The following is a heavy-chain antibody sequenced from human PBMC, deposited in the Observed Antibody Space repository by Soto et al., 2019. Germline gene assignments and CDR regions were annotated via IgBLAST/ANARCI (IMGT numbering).Heavy chain of an antibody. CDR2: IYSGSSS. V-gene: IGHV3-53*01. J-gene: IGHJ3*02. CDR1: GFTVSSNY. Sequence: EVQLVESGGGLIQPGGFLRLSCAASGFTVSSNYMNWVRQPPGEGLEWVSIIYSGSSSYYADSVKGRFTISRDNSKNTLYLQMNSLRAEYTAVYYCAREGDAFDIWGQGTMVTVSS. CDR3: AREGDAFDI.